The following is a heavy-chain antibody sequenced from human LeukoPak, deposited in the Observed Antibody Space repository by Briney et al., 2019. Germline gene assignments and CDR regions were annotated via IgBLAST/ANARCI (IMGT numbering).Heavy chain of an antibody. J-gene: IGHJ4*02. D-gene: IGHD3-22*01. V-gene: IGHV1-8*01. Sequence: ASVKVSCKASGYTFTSYDINWVRQATGQGLEWMGRMNPNSGNTGYAQKFQGRVTMTRNTSISTAYMELSRLRSDDTAVYYCARKWIFSSGYYYFDYWGQGTLVTVSS. CDR2: MNPNSGNT. CDR1: GYTFTSYD. CDR3: ARKWIFSSGYYYFDY.